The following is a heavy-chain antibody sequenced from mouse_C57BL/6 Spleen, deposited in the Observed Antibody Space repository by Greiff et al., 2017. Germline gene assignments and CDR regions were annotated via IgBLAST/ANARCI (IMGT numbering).Heavy chain of an antibody. CDR2: IDPSDSYT. Sequence: VQLQQPGAELVMPGASVKLSCTASGYTFTSYWMHWVQQMPGQGLEWIGEIDPSDSYTNYNQKFKGTSTLTVDKSSSTAYMQLSSLTSEASAVYDCARATITTSRYFDVWGTGTTVTVSS. V-gene: IGHV1-69*01. CDR3: ARATITTSRYFDV. J-gene: IGHJ1*03. D-gene: IGHD1-1*01. CDR1: GYTFTSYW.